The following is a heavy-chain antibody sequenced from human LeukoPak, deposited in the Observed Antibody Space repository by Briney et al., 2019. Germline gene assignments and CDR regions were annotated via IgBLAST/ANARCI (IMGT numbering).Heavy chain of an antibody. V-gene: IGHV3-23*01. J-gene: IGHJ4*02. CDR2: ISNAGGKT. CDR1: GFPFRSYA. D-gene: IGHD3-22*01. CDR3: ARRNDYYDSSGDRDFDY. Sequence: GGSLRLSCAASGFPFRSYAMHWVRQAPGKGLEWVSGISNAGGKTYYADSVKGRFTISRDNSKNTLYLQMNSLRAEDTAVYYCARRNDYYDSSGDRDFDYWGQGTLVTVSS.